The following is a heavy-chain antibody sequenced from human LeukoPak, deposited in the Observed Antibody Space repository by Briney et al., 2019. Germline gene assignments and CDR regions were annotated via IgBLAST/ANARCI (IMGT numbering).Heavy chain of an antibody. CDR3: ARDSHCSSTSCYGNWFDP. CDR1: GFTFSSYW. Sequence: GGSLRLSCAASGFTFSSYWMSWVRQAPGKGLEWVANIKQDGSEKYYVDSVKGRFTISRDNAKNSLYLQMNSLRAEDTAVYYCARDSHCSSTSCYGNWFDPWGQGTLVTVSS. V-gene: IGHV3-7*01. D-gene: IGHD2-2*01. CDR2: IKQDGSEK. J-gene: IGHJ5*02.